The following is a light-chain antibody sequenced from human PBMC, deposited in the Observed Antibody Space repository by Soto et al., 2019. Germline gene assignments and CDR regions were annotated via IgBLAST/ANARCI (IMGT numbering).Light chain of an antibody. J-gene: IGLJ1*01. CDR2: DNN. CDR3: GNWDSSLSAGSYV. Sequence: QSVLTQPPSGSAAPGQKVTISCAGSSSNIENNYVSWYQQLPGTAPKLLIYDNNKRPSGIPDRFSGSKSGTSATLGITGLQTGDVADYYCGNWDSSLSAGSYVFGTGTKLTVL. V-gene: IGLV1-51*01. CDR1: SSNIENNY.